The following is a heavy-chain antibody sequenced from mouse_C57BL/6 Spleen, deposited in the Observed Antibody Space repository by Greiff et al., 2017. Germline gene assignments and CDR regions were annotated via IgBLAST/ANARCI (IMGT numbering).Heavy chain of an antibody. Sequence: VQLQQPGTELVKPGASVKLSCKASGYTFTSYWMHWVKQRPGQGLEWIGNINPCNGGTYYNEKFKSKATLTVDKSSSKAYMQLSSLTAEDSAVYYCARSYCYDYYAMDYWGQGTSVTVSS. CDR2: INPCNGGT. CDR1: GYTFTSYW. CDR3: ARSYCYDYYAMDY. J-gene: IGHJ4*01. V-gene: IGHV1-53*01. D-gene: IGHD2-12*01.